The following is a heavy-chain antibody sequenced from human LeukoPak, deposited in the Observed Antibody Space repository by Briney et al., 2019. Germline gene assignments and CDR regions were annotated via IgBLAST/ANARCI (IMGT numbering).Heavy chain of an antibody. CDR3: ARGGIQLWNNFDH. V-gene: IGHV3-64*01. CDR2: ISINGGST. J-gene: IGHJ4*02. Sequence: PGGSLRLSCAASGFTFSTYAMHWVRQAPGKGLEYVSGISINGGSTYYANSVKGRITISRDNSKNTLYLQMGSLRAEDMAVYYCARGGIQLWNNFDHWGQGTLVTVSS. CDR1: GFTFSTYA. D-gene: IGHD5-18*01.